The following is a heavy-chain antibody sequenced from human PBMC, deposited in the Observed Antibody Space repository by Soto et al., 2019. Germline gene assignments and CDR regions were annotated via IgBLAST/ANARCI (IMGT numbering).Heavy chain of an antibody. Sequence: ASVKVSCKASGYTFTSYGISWVRQAPGQGLEWMGWISAHNGNTNYAQKLQGRVTMTTDTSTSTAYMELRSLRSDDTAVYYCARDQRRGYTYYYYGMDVWGQGTKVTVSS. J-gene: IGHJ6*02. CDR1: GYTFTSYG. CDR2: ISAHNGNT. CDR3: ARDQRRGYTYYYYGMDV. V-gene: IGHV1-18*01. D-gene: IGHD5-12*01.